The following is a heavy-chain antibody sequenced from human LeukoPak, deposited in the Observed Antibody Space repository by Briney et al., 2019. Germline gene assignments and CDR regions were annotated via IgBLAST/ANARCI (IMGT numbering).Heavy chain of an antibody. V-gene: IGHV4-30-4*08. CDR3: ARSVGDDILTGDYYYYYMDV. D-gene: IGHD3-9*01. CDR2: IYYSGST. CDR1: GYSISSDYY. Sequence: KPSETLSLTCAVSGYSISSDYYWSWIRQPPGKGLEWIGYIYYSGSTYYNPSLKSRVTISVDTSKNQFSLKLSSVTAADTAVYYCARSVGDDILTGDYYYYYMDVWGKGTRVTVSS. J-gene: IGHJ6*03.